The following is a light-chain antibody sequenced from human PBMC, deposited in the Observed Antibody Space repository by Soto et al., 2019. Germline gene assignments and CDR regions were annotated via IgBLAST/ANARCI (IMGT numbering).Light chain of an antibody. CDR1: QSISGH. V-gene: IGKV1-39*01. J-gene: IGKJ2*01. Sequence: DIQMTQSPSSLSASVGDRVIIVCRASQSISGHLSWYQQKSGRAPKVLIYAAPTLQSEIPSRFSGSGSGTDSNLTISSLQTEDFETYYDEENYTSPVTFGQGTKLEIK. CDR3: EENYTSPVT. CDR2: AAP.